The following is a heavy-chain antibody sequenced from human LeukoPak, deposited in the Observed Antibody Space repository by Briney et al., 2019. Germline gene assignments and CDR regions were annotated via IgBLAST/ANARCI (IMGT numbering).Heavy chain of an antibody. CDR2: IIPIFGTA. D-gene: IGHD4-23*01. CDR1: GGTFSSYA. CDR3: ARVVVTPTYYYYMDV. J-gene: IGHJ6*03. Sequence: SVKVSCKASGGTFSSYAISWVRQAPGQGLEWMGGIIPIFGTANYAQKFQGRVTITADESTSTAYMELRSLRSDDTAVYYCARVVVTPTYYYYMDVWGKGTTVTISS. V-gene: IGHV1-69*13.